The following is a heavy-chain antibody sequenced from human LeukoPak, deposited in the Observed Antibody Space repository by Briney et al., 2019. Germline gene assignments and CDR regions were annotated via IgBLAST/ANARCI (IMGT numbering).Heavy chain of an antibody. J-gene: IGHJ4*02. CDR2: IIPIFGIA. CDR1: GGTFSSYA. D-gene: IGHD6-19*01. Sequence: SVKVSFKSSGGTFSSYAINWVRQPPGQGLEWMGRIIPIFGIANYAQKFQGRVTITADRSTSTAYMELSSLRSEDTAVYYCARDYPGYSSGLGHFDYWGQGTLVTVSS. V-gene: IGHV1-69*04. CDR3: ARDYPGYSSGLGHFDY.